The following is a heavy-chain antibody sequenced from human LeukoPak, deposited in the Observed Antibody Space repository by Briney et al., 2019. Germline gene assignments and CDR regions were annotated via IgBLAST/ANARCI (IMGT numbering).Heavy chain of an antibody. J-gene: IGHJ5*02. CDR1: GGSFSGYY. CDR3: ARRGAAGYCSGGSCSGNWFDP. Sequence: SETLSLTCAVYGGSFSGYYWSWIRQPPGKGLEWIGEINHSGSTNYNPSLKSRVTISVDTSKNQFSLKLSSVTAADTAVYYCARRGAAGYCSGGSCSGNWFDPWGQGTLVTVSS. CDR2: INHSGST. V-gene: IGHV4-34*01. D-gene: IGHD2-15*01.